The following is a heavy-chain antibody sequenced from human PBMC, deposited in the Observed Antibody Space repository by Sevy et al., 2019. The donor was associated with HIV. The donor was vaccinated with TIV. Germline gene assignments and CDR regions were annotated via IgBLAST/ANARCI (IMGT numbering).Heavy chain of an antibody. CDR1: AYSVSSAYS. CDR2: IYQSGNT. J-gene: IGHJ3*02. CDR3: ASFGRLLIISGDVFEI. Sequence: SETLSLTCAVSAYSVSSAYSWGWIRQPPGKGLEWIGNIYQSGNTYYNPSHKSRATISVDTSNNQFSLRLTSVTAANTAVYYWASFGRLLIISGDVFEIWGQGTMVTVSS. V-gene: IGHV4-38-2*01. D-gene: IGHD3-9*01.